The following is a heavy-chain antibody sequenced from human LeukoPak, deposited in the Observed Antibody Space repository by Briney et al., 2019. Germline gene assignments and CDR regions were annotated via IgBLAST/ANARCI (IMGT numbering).Heavy chain of an antibody. V-gene: IGHV3-49*04. Sequence: PGGSLRLSCAASGFTFTNYNMNWVRQAPGKGLEWVGFIRSKAYGGTTEYAASVKGRFTISRDDSKSIAYLQMNSLKTEDTAVYYCTRDLSVDAWYSSSWPPPYYYMDVWGKGTTVTVSS. CDR1: GFTFTNYN. CDR3: TRDLSVDAWYSSSWPPPYYYMDV. D-gene: IGHD6-13*01. CDR2: IRSKAYGGTT. J-gene: IGHJ6*03.